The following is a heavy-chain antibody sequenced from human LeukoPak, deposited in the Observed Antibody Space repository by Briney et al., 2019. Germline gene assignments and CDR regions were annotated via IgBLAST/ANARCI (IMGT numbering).Heavy chain of an antibody. Sequence: GGSLRLSCAASEFTFSSYAMSWVRQAPGKGLEWVSGISGNGGSTYYADSVKGRFTISRDNSKNTLYLQMNSLRAEDTPVYYCARGQFRLSDYDSSGFDYWGQGTLVTVSS. V-gene: IGHV3-23*01. CDR2: ISGNGGST. CDR1: EFTFSSYA. J-gene: IGHJ4*02. D-gene: IGHD3-22*01. CDR3: ARGQFRLSDYDSSGFDY.